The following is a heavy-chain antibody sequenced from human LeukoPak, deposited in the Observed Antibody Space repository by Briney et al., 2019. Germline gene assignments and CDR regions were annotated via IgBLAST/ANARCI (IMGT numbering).Heavy chain of an antibody. CDR2: ISPSGGIT. D-gene: IGHD3-16*01. J-gene: IGHJ1*01. CDR1: GFTFSSHG. V-gene: IGHV3-23*01. Sequence: PGGSLRLSCAASGFTFSSHGMNWVRQAPGKGLEWVSGISPSGGITYYTDSVKGRFTISRDNSKNTQSLQMNSLRAEDTAVYYCVKDDDWGRYKHWGQGTLVTVSS. CDR3: VKDDDWGRYKH.